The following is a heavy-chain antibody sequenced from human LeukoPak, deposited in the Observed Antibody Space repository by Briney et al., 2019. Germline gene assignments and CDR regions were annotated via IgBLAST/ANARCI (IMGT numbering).Heavy chain of an antibody. Sequence: ASVKVSCKASGYTFTGYYMHWVRQAPGQGLEWMGWINPNSGGTNYAQKFQGGVTMTRDTSISTAYMELSRLRSDDTAVYYCARGGSSSWYVYDYWGQGTLVTVSS. CDR1: GYTFTGYY. V-gene: IGHV1-2*02. J-gene: IGHJ4*02. CDR2: INPNSGGT. CDR3: ARGGSSSWYVYDY. D-gene: IGHD6-13*01.